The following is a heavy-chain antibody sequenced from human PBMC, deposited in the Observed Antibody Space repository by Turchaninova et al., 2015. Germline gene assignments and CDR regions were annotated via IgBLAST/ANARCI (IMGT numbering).Heavy chain of an antibody. D-gene: IGHD3/OR15-3a*01. Sequence: QVQLQESGPGLVKRSEPLAPACAGSAESIGRGSYWGGSRQPPGKGLECIGGISLSGSTYYNPFLKSRVTISVDTSKNQFSLRLSSVTAADTAVYYCARGPELFWTGFYGPWGQGTLVTVSS. CDR3: ARGPELFWTGFYGP. CDR2: ISLSGST. V-gene: IGHV4-38-2*01. CDR1: AESIGRGSY. J-gene: IGHJ5*02.